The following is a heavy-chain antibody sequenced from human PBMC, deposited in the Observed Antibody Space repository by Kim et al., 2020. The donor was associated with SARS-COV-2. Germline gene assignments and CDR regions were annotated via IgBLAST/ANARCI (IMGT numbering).Heavy chain of an antibody. J-gene: IGHJ6*01. D-gene: IGHD6-6*01. CDR1: GDSIRSYY. CDR3: ARIYSTSSFYYYYGIDG. V-gene: IGHV4-59*13. CDR2: ISYSGTT. Sequence: SETLSLTCTVSGDSIRSYYWSWIRQAPGKGLEWLGYISYSGTTNYNPSHKSRVTIAVDTSKNHFSLNVSSVTAADTAVYYCARIYSTSSFYYYYGIDGWG.